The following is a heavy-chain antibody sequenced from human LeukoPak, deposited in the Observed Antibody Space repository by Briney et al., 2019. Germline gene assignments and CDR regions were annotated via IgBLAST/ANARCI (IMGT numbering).Heavy chain of an antibody. Sequence: GGSLRLSCAASGFSLSDYWMSWVRQAPGKGLEWVANIKQDGSEKYYVDSVKGRFTISRDNGKSSLYLQMNSLRAEDTAVYYCARDQPYGDYPFDYWGQGTLVTVSS. V-gene: IGHV3-7*01. D-gene: IGHD4-17*01. CDR2: IKQDGSEK. CDR3: ARDQPYGDYPFDY. J-gene: IGHJ4*02. CDR1: GFSLSDYW.